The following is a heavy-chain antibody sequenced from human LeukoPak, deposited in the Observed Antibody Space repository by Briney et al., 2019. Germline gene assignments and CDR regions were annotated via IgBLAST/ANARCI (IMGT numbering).Heavy chain of an antibody. CDR1: GGTFSSYA. CDR3: ARDREEGATILYNWFDP. J-gene: IGHJ5*02. CDR2: IIPILGIA. V-gene: IGHV1-69*04. D-gene: IGHD5-12*01. Sequence: SVKVSCKASGGTFSSYAISWVRQAPGQWLEWMGRIIPILGIANYAQKFQGRVTITADKSTSTAYMELSSLRSEDTAVYYCARDREEGATILYNWFDPWGQGTLVTVSS.